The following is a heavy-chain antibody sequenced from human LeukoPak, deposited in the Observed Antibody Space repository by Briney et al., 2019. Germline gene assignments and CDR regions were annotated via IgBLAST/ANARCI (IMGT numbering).Heavy chain of an antibody. D-gene: IGHD7-27*01. CDR3: ARENWVFEY. CDR1: SYSISTGYH. V-gene: IGHV4-38-2*02. J-gene: IGHJ4*02. CDR2: VYRSGIT. Sequence: SETLSLTCVVSSYSISTGYHWGRIRQPPGEGLEWIGVVYRSGITYYNPSLKSRVTISVDTSKNQISLNVRSVTAADTAVYYCARENWVFEYWGQGILVTVSS.